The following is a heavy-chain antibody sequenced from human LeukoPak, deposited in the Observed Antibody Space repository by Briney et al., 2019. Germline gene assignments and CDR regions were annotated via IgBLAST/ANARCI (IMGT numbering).Heavy chain of an antibody. J-gene: IGHJ4*02. CDR1: GFTFDDYA. CDR2: ISWNSGSI. Sequence: PGGSLRLSCAASGFTFDDYAMPWVRQAPGKGLEWVSGISWNSGSIGYADSVKGRFTISRDNAKNSLYLQMNSPRAEDTALYYCAKDATYGDSYFDYWGQGTLVTVSS. CDR3: AKDATYGDSYFDY. V-gene: IGHV3-9*01. D-gene: IGHD4-17*01.